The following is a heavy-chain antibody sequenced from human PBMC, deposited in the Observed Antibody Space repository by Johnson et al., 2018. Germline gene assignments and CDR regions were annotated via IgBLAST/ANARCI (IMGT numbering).Heavy chain of an antibody. V-gene: IGHV3-15*07. CDR2: IKIKTDGGTT. CDR3: TTADYYYMDV. Sequence: EVQLVESGGGLVKPGGSLRLSCVASGFTFSNAWMNWVRQAPGKGLEWVGRIKIKTDGGTTDYPAPVKGRFTISRDDSKNTLYLQMNSLKTEDTAVYYCTTADYYYMDVWGKGTTVTVSS. J-gene: IGHJ6*03. CDR1: GFTFSNAW.